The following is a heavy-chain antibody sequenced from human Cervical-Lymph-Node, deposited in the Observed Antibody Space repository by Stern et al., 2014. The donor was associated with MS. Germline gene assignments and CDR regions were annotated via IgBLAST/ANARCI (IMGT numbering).Heavy chain of an antibody. CDR1: GYTLTEMS. Sequence: VQLVQSGAEVKKPGASVKVPCKVSGYTLTEMSMHLVRQAPGTGLEWMGCDDPKRGETVYAQKIQGRVTMAEDRSTDTAYMELTSLRSDDTAVYYCATHRGRVTYYYGLDVWGQGTTVTVSS. V-gene: IGHV1-24*01. CDR3: ATHRGRVTYYYGLDV. CDR2: DDPKRGET. D-gene: IGHD2-21*02. J-gene: IGHJ6*02.